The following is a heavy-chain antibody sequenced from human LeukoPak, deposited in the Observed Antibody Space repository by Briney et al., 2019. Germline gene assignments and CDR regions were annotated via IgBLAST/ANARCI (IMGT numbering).Heavy chain of an antibody. Sequence: SETLSLTCTVSGGSLSRYYWSWIRQPAGKGLEWIGRIYTSGSTNYNPSLKSRVTMSVDTSKNQFSLKLSSVTAADTAVYYCASDYDDYCESYYYYYMDVWGKGTTVTVSS. J-gene: IGHJ6*03. D-gene: IGHD4-17*01. CDR3: ASDYDDYCESYYYYYMDV. CDR1: GGSLSRYY. CDR2: IYTSGST. V-gene: IGHV4-4*07.